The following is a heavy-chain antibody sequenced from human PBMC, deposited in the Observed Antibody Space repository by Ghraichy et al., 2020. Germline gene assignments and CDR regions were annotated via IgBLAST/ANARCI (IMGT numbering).Heavy chain of an antibody. CDR3: ARLETTESGNWFDA. CDR2: INHSGET. J-gene: IGHJ5*02. CDR1: GHSISSDYY. D-gene: IGHD1-1*01. Sequence: SETLSLTCSVSGHSISSDYYWVWVRQPPGKGPEWIGSINHSGETYYHPSLKSRVTISVDTSKNQFSLKLISATAAYTAVYYGARLETTESGNWFDAWGQGILVTISS. V-gene: IGHV4-38-2*02.